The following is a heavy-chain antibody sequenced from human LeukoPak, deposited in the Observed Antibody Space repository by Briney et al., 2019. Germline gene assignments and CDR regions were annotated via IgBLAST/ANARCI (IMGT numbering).Heavy chain of an antibody. V-gene: IGHV3-30*04. CDR3: ARAYRGDYDSSGYANY. CDR1: GFTFSSYA. D-gene: IGHD3-22*01. CDR2: ISYDGSNK. J-gene: IGHJ4*02. Sequence: GGSLRLSCAASGFTFSSYAMHWVRQAPGKGLEWVAVISYDGSNKYYADSVKGRFTISRDNSKNSLYLQMNSLRAEDTAVYYCARAYRGDYDSSGYANYWGQGTLVTVSS.